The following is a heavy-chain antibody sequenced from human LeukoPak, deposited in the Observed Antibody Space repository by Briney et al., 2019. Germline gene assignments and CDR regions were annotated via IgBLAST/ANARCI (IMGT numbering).Heavy chain of an antibody. CDR1: GGSISSYY. J-gene: IGHJ3*01. CDR2: IYYSGST. CDR3: AREDTIFGVLN. V-gene: IGHV4-59*01. Sequence: SETLSLTCTVSGGSISSYYWSWIRQPPGKGLEWIGYIYYSGSTNYNPSLKSRVTISVDTSKNQFSLKLSSVTAEDTAVYYCAREDTIFGVLNWGQGTMVTVSS. D-gene: IGHD3-3*01.